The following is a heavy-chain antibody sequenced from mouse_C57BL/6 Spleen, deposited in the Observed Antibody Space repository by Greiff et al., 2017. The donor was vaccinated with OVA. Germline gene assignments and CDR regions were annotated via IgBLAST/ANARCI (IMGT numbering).Heavy chain of an antibody. D-gene: IGHD2-3*01. Sequence: QVQLQQPGAELVKPGASVKMSCKASGYTFPSYWITWVKQRPGQGLEWIGALYPGSGSTNYNEKFKSKATLTVDTSSSTAYMQLSSLTSEDSAVYYCARRGIIGYDGLVAYWGQGTLVTVSA. CDR2: LYPGSGST. CDR3: ARRGIIGYDGLVAY. CDR1: GYTFPSYW. V-gene: IGHV1-55*01. J-gene: IGHJ3*01.